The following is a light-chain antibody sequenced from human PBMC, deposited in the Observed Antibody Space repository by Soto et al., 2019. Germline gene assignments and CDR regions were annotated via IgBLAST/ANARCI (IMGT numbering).Light chain of an antibody. V-gene: IGLV1-44*01. CDR3: AAWDDSLNGLV. Sequence: QSVLTQPPSASWTPGQRVTISCSGSSSNIGSNTVNWYQQLPGMAPKLLIYYNNQRPSGVPDRFSGSKSGTSASLAISGLQSEDEADYYCAAWDDSLNGLVFGTGTKLTVL. CDR1: SSNIGSNT. J-gene: IGLJ1*01. CDR2: YNN.